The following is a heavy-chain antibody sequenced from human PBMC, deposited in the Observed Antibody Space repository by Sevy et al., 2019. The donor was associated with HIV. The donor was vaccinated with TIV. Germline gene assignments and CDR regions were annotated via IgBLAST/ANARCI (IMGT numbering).Heavy chain of an antibody. V-gene: IGHV3-30-3*01. CDR1: GFTFNNFP. D-gene: IGHD3-16*01. J-gene: IGHJ3*02. CDR2: VSFDGGSK. Sequence: GGSLRLSCEASGFTFNNFPIHWVRQAPGKGLEWVGVVSFDGGSKYYADSVRGRFTVSRDNSKNTVYLQLNSLRAEDTAVYYCVRERARSITFDIWGQGTLVTVSS. CDR3: VRERARSITFDI.